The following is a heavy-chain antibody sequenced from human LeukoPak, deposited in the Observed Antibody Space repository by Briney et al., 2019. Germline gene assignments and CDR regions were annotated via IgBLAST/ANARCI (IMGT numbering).Heavy chain of an antibody. V-gene: IGHV1-18*01. CDR1: GYSFTTYG. CDR3: AREWGHYYDA. CDR2: VSPYNGNT. Sequence: GASVKLSCKASGYSFTTYGITWVRQPPGQGLEWMGWVSPYNGNTNYAQHLQGRVTMTTDTSTTTAYMVLRSLRSDDTAIYYCAREWGHYYDAWGQGTMVTVSS. J-gene: IGHJ3*01. D-gene: IGHD3-22*01.